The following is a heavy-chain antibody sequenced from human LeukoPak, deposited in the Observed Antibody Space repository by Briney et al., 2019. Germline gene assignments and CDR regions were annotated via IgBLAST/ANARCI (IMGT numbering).Heavy chain of an antibody. D-gene: IGHD5-18*01. CDR1: GGSFSGYY. Sequence: SETLSLTCAVYGGSFSGYYWSWIRQPPGKGLEWIGEINHSRSTNYNPSLKSRVTISVDTSKNQFSLKLRSVTASDTAVYYCARARVQLWPYYFDYWGQGTLVTVSS. V-gene: IGHV4-34*01. J-gene: IGHJ4*02. CDR2: INHSRST. CDR3: ARARVQLWPYYFDY.